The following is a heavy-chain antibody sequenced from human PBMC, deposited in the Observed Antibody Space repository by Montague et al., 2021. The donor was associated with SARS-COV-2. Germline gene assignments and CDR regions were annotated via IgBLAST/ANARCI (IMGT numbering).Heavy chain of an antibody. J-gene: IGHJ6*02. Sequence: TLSLTCTVSGGSVSSGSYYWSWIRQPAGKGLEWIGRIYTSGSSNYNPSLKSRVTISVDTSKNQFSLKVSSVTAADTAVCYCARERSADYYDGSGYHSYKYGMDVWGQGTTVTVSS. CDR2: IYTSGSS. CDR3: ARERSADYYDGSGYHSYKYGMDV. CDR1: GGSVSSGSYY. V-gene: IGHV4-61*02. D-gene: IGHD3-22*01.